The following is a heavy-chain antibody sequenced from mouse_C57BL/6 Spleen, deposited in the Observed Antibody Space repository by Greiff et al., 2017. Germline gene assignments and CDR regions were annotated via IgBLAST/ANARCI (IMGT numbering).Heavy chain of an antibody. Sequence: EVKLVESGEGLVKPGGSLKLSCAASGFTFSSYAMSWVRQTPEKRLEWVAYISSGGDYIYYADTVKGRFTISRDNARNTLYLQMSSLKSDDTAMYYCTGGYYWYFDVWGTGTTVTVSS. CDR3: TGGYYWYFDV. J-gene: IGHJ1*03. V-gene: IGHV5-9-1*02. D-gene: IGHD2-2*01. CDR2: ISSGGDYI. CDR1: GFTFSSYA.